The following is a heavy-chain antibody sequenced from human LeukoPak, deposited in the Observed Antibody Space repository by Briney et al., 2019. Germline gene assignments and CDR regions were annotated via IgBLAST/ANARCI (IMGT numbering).Heavy chain of an antibody. CDR3: ARDEHDYGDYGTFDY. V-gene: IGHV4-4*07. CDR1: GGSISSYY. Sequence: PSETLSLTCTVSGGSISSYYWSWIRQPAGKGLEWMGRLYTSGDTNYNPSLKSRLTMSLDPSKNQFSLKLSSVTAADTAVYYCARDEHDYGDYGTFDYWGQGTLVTVSS. CDR2: LYTSGDT. D-gene: IGHD4-17*01. J-gene: IGHJ4*02.